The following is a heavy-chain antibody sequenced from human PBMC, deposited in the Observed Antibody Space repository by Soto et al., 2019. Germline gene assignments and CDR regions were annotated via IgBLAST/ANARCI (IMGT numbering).Heavy chain of an antibody. D-gene: IGHD2-15*01. V-gene: IGHV3-30*03. CDR1: GFPFSSYG. CDR2: ISYDGSNK. J-gene: IGHJ4*02. Sequence: ESGGGVVQSGTSLRLSCAASGFPFSSYGMHWVRQAPGKGLEWVAQISYDGSNKFYADSVKGRFTISRDNSKNTLYLQMSSLRAEDTAVYYCAGGHYYFDYCGQGTVVSVSS. CDR3: AGGHYYFDY.